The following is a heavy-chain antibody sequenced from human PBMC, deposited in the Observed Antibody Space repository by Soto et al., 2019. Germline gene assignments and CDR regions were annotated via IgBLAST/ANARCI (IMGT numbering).Heavy chain of an antibody. V-gene: IGHV3-30-3*01. CDR3: ARDQSRDYYYYYGMDV. J-gene: IGHJ6*02. Sequence: QVQLVESGGGVVQPGRSLRLSCAASGFTFSSYAMHWVRQAPGKGLEWVAVISYDGSNKYYADSVKGRFTISRDNSKNTLYLQMNSLRADDTAVYYCARDQSRDYYYYYGMDVWGQGTTVTVSS. CDR2: ISYDGSNK. CDR1: GFTFSSYA.